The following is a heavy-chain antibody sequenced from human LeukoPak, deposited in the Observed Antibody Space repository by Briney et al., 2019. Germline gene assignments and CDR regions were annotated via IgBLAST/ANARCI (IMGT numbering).Heavy chain of an antibody. Sequence: GRSLRLSCAASGFTFSSYAMHWVRQAPGKGLEWVAVISYDGSNKYYADSVKGRFTISRDNSKNTLYLQMNSLRAEDTAVYYCARDMFLDSVYYYGMDVWGQGTTVTVSS. CDR1: GFTFSSYA. J-gene: IGHJ6*02. V-gene: IGHV3-30-3*01. CDR2: ISYDGSNK. CDR3: ARDMFLDSVYYYGMDV. D-gene: IGHD3-3*01.